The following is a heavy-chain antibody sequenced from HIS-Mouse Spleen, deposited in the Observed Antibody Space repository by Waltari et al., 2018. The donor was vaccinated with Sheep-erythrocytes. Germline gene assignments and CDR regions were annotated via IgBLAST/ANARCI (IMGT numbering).Heavy chain of an antibody. D-gene: IGHD3-3*01. Sequence: QVQLQESGPGLVKPSETLSLTCTVSGYSISSGYYWGWIRQPPGKGLGGIGSIYHSGSTYYNPSPKSRVTISVYTSKNQFSLKLSAVTAADTAVYYCARFGMGAFDYWGQGTLVTVSS. CDR1: GYSISSGYY. CDR2: IYHSGST. J-gene: IGHJ4*02. CDR3: ARFGMGAFDY. V-gene: IGHV4-38-2*02.